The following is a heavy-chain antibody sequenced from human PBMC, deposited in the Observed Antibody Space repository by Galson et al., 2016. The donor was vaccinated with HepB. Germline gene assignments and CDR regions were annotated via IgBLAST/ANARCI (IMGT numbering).Heavy chain of an antibody. V-gene: IGHV1-69*13. CDR2: IIPIFGTT. Sequence: SVKVSCKASGGTYSRYGVTWVRQAPGQGLEWMGGIIPIFGTTNYAQKFQGRVTITADESTSTAYMELSSLRSDDTAVYYCARGRDYSDSGDYYASLFDYWGQGTLVTVSS. J-gene: IGHJ4*02. CDR3: ARGRDYSDSGDYYASLFDY. D-gene: IGHD3-22*01. CDR1: GGTYSRYG.